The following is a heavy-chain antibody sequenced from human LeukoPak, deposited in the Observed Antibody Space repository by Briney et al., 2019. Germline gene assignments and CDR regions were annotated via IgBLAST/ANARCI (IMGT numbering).Heavy chain of an antibody. CDR1: GGSISTSNYY. Sequence: SSETLSLTCTVSGGSISTSNYYWGWHRQPPGKGLEWIVNIFYSGSTYYSPSLKSRVTISVDTSKNQFSLKLSSVTAADTAVYYCAREALFGRGLYYYYYYMDVWGKGTTVTVSS. CDR2: IFYSGST. V-gene: IGHV4-39*07. CDR3: AREALFGRGLYYYYYYMDV. D-gene: IGHD3-10*01. J-gene: IGHJ6*03.